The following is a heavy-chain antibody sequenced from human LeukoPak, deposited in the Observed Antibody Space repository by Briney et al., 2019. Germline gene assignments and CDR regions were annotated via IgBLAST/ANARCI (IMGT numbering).Heavy chain of an antibody. Sequence: SGGSLRLSCAASGFTFDDYAMHWVRQAPGKGLEWVSGISWNSGSIGYADSVKGRFTISRDNAKDSLYLQMNSLRAEDTAVYYCARDPLWFGELSRRAFDIWGQGTMVTVSS. D-gene: IGHD3-10*01. V-gene: IGHV3-9*01. CDR2: ISWNSGSI. J-gene: IGHJ3*02. CDR1: GFTFDDYA. CDR3: ARDPLWFGELSRRAFDI.